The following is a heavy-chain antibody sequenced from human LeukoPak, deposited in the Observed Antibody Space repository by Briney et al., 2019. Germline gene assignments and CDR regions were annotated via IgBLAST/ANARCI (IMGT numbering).Heavy chain of an antibody. V-gene: IGHV1-8*01. CDR3: ARDGGYDFWSGYYQDY. D-gene: IGHD3-3*01. J-gene: IGHJ4*02. Sequence: GASVKVSCKASGYTFTSYDFNWVRQATGQRPEWMGWMSPNSGDTGYAQKFQDRVTMTRNTSISTAYMELSSLRSDDTAVYYCARDGGYDFWSGYYQDYWGQGTLVTVSS. CDR2: MSPNSGDT. CDR1: GYTFTSYD.